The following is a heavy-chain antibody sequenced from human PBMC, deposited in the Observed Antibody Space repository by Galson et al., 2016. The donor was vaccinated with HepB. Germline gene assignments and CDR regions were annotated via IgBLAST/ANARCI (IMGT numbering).Heavy chain of an antibody. D-gene: IGHD4-17*01. J-gene: IGHJ4*02. CDR3: ARQFRDFGDYLDF. CDR2: ISSSSGFI. CDR1: GFDFSSFS. V-gene: IGHV3-21*01. Sequence: SLRLSCATSGFDFSSFSMNWVRQAPGKGLEWVSSISSSSGFIYYADSVRGRFTISRDNAKHSLYLQMDSLRAEDTAVYFCARQFRDFGDYLDFWGQGTLVTVSS.